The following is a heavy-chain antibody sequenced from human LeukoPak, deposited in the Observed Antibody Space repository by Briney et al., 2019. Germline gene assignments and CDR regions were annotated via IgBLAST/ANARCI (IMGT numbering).Heavy chain of an antibody. D-gene: IGHD3-10*01. CDR1: GGSISTYF. Sequence: PSETLSLTCTDSGGSISTYFWSWIRQPPGKGLEWIGYIYYSGSTNYNPSLKSRVTISVDTSKNQFSLKLNSVTAADTAVYYCARRYGSGRGDHFDFWGQGTLVTVSS. J-gene: IGHJ4*02. CDR2: IYYSGST. V-gene: IGHV4-59*01. CDR3: ARRYGSGRGDHFDF.